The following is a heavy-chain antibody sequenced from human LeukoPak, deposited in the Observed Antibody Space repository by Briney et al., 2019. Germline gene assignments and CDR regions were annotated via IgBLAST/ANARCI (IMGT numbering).Heavy chain of an antibody. Sequence: PGGSLRLSCAASGLTFNAYDLSWVRQAPGKGLDWVSGITGSGGTAVYADSVKGQITISRDNSKNTLYLQMNSLRAEDTAVYYCAKVSWSRSDRDYWGQGTLVTVSS. J-gene: IGHJ4*02. CDR2: ITGSGGTA. CDR1: GLTFNAYD. D-gene: IGHD3-3*01. CDR3: AKVSWSRSDRDY. V-gene: IGHV3-23*01.